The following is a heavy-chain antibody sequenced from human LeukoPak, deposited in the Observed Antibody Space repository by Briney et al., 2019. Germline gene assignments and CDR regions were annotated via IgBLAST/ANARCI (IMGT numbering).Heavy chain of an antibody. J-gene: IGHJ2*01. CDR2: ISSGGGT. D-gene: IGHD2-15*01. V-gene: IGHV3-53*01. CDR1: GFTFSGYY. CDR3: SRPASGGSSDRYFDL. Sequence: GGSLRLSCAASGFTFSGYYMSWIRQAPGKGLEWVSLISSGGGTYYADSVKGRFTISRDNSKSMVYLQMNSLKAEDTAVYYCSRPASGGSSDRYFDLWGRGALVTVSS.